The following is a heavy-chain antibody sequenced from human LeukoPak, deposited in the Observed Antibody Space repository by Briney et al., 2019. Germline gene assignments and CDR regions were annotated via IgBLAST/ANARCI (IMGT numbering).Heavy chain of an antibody. J-gene: IGHJ4*02. CDR2: IYYSGST. D-gene: IGHD6-13*01. Sequence: SETLSLTCTVSGGSISSHYWSWIRQPPGKGLEWIGYIYYSGSTNYNPSLKSRVTISVDTSKNQFSLKLSSVTAADTAVYYCARSLIAAAGTSFDYWGQGTLVTVSS. CDR1: GGSISSHY. CDR3: ARSLIAAAGTSFDY. V-gene: IGHV4-59*11.